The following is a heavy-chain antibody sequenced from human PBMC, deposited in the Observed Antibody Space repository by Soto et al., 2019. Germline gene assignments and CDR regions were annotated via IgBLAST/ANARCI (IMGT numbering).Heavy chain of an antibody. CDR1: GFTFSSYS. J-gene: IGHJ4*02. V-gene: IGHV3-21*01. Sequence: GGSLRLSCAASGFTFSSYSMNWVRQAPGKGLEWVSSISSSSSYIYYADSVKGRFTISRDNAKNSLYLQMNSLRAEDTAVYYCARDAYYYGSGSYEYYFDYWGQGTLVTVSS. D-gene: IGHD3-10*01. CDR3: ARDAYYYGSGSYEYYFDY. CDR2: ISSSSSYI.